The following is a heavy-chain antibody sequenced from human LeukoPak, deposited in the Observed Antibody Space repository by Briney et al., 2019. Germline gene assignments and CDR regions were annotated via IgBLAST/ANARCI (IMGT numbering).Heavy chain of an antibody. V-gene: IGHV3-74*01. CDR1: GFPFGNFW. J-gene: IGHJ5*02. CDR3: ATDVTGSEDR. D-gene: IGHD6-25*01. Sequence: GGSLRLSCVVSGFPFGNFWMHWVRQVPGKGLVWVARMDTDGRTTDYADSVKGRFTISRDNARNTRYLQMRSLRADDTALYCCATDVTGSEDRWGQGTVVTVSS. CDR2: MDTDGRTT.